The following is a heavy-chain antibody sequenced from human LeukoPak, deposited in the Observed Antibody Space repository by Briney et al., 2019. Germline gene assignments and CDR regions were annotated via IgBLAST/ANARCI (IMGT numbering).Heavy chain of an antibody. CDR1: GFTFSSYG. CDR2: ISGSGDST. V-gene: IGHV3-23*01. J-gene: IGHJ4*02. CDR3: AKTYASSVFLFDY. Sequence: GGSLRLSCAASGFTFSSYGMSWVRQAPGKGLEWVSGISGSGDSTYYADSVKGRFTVSRDNSKNTLYLQMNSLRAEDSAVYFCAKTYASSVFLFDYWGQGTLVTASS. D-gene: IGHD6-6*01.